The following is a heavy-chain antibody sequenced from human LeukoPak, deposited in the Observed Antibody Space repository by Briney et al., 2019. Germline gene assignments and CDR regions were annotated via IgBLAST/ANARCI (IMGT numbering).Heavy chain of an antibody. CDR1: GFTFSSYA. Sequence: GGSLRLSCAASGFTFSSYAMSWVRQAPGKGLEWVSAISTSGSSTYYADSVKGRFTISRDNSENTLYLQMNSLRAEDTAVYYCASGIAVAYPMADYWGQGTLVTVSS. V-gene: IGHV3-23*01. CDR3: ASGIAVAYPMADY. CDR2: ISTSGSST. D-gene: IGHD6-19*01. J-gene: IGHJ4*02.